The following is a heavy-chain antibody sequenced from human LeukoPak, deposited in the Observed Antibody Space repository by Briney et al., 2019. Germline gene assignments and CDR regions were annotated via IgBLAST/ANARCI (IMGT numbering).Heavy chain of an antibody. V-gene: IGHV4-59*01. CDR1: GASISDYY. CDR3: ARAQNTMLSRAVYFFDF. J-gene: IGHJ4*02. Sequence: SETLSLTCTVSGASISDYYWRWLRQSPTRGLEWIGYVSSRGATNNNPSLKSRVTTSAHTSENQLSLKLTSVTAADTAVYYCARAQNTMLSRAVYFFDFWGQGLLVTVSS. CDR2: VSSRGAT. D-gene: IGHD2-2*01.